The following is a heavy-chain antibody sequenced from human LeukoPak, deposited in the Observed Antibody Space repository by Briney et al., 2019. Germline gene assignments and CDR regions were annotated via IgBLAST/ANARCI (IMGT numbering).Heavy chain of an antibody. CDR3: ARDNFWSGYLYYYYYYMDV. CDR2: INPNSGGT. J-gene: IGHJ6*03. CDR1: GYTFTGYY. D-gene: IGHD3-3*01. V-gene: IGHV1-2*02. Sequence: GASVKVSCKASGYTFTGYYMHWVRQAPGQGLEWMGWINPNSGGTNYAQKFQGRVTMTRDTSISTAYMELSRLRSDDTAVYYCARDNFWSGYLYYYYYYMDVWGKGTTVTVSS.